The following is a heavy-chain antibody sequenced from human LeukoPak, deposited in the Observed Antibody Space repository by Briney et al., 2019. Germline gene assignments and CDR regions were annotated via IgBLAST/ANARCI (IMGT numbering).Heavy chain of an antibody. J-gene: IGHJ4*02. CDR2: ISHTGGSP. V-gene: IGHV3-23*01. D-gene: IGHD4-17*01. CDR1: GITFSSYG. CDR3: AKADGDYFFDY. Sequence: GGSLRLSCAASGITFSSYGMSWVRQVPGEGLEWVSSISHTGGSPYYADSVKGRFTISRDNSKNTLYLQMNSLRAEDTAVYYCAKADGDYFFDYWGQGTLVTVSS.